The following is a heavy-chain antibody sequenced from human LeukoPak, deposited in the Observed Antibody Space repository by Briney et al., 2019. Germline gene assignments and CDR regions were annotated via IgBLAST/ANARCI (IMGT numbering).Heavy chain of an antibody. J-gene: IGHJ6*04. CDR1: GYTFTSYG. V-gene: IGHV1-18*04. CDR3: ARVPRYCSSTSCPSGDYYGMDV. Sequence: GASVKVSCKASGYTFTSYGISGVRQAPGQGLEWMGWISAYNGNTNNAQKLQGRVTMTTDTSTSTAYMELRSLRSDDTAVYYCARVPRYCSSTSCPSGDYYGMDVWGKGTTVTVSS. CDR2: ISAYNGNT. D-gene: IGHD2-2*01.